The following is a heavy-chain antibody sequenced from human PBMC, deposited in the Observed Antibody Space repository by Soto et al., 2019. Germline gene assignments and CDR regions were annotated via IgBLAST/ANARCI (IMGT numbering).Heavy chain of an antibody. CDR1: GFTLSSNA. J-gene: IGHJ4*02. CDR3: ARDDEGGSDCDLGY. Sequence: QVQLVESGGGVVQPGRSLRLSCAVSGFTLSSNAMHWVRQAPGKGLEWVALILSDGSNKYYADSVKGRFTTSRDNSKNTMYLQMNSLSVEDTAVYYCARDDEGGSDCDLGYWGQGALVTVSS. D-gene: IGHD1-26*01. CDR2: ILSDGSNK. V-gene: IGHV3-30-3*01.